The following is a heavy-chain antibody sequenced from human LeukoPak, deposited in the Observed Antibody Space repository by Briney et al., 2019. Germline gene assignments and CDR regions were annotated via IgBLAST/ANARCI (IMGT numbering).Heavy chain of an antibody. CDR1: GGSISSSSYY. V-gene: IGHV4-39*07. CDR3: ARGVRGVIIIPFDY. CDR2: IYYSGST. Sequence: SETLSLTCTVSGGSISSSSYYWGWIRQPPGKGLEWIGSIYYSGSTYYNPSLKSRVTISVDTSKNQFSLKLSSVTAADTAVYYCARGVRGVIIIPFDYWGQGTLVTVSS. J-gene: IGHJ4*02. D-gene: IGHD3-10*01.